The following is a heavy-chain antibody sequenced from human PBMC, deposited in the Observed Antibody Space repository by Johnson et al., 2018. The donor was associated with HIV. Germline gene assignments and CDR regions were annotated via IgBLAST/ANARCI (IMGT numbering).Heavy chain of an antibody. CDR3: ARRGGSGWSAFDI. V-gene: IGHV3-9*01. CDR1: GFTFDDYA. J-gene: IGHJ3*02. D-gene: IGHD6-19*01. CDR2: INWNGDSP. Sequence: VQLVESGGGLVQPGRSLRLSCAASGFTFDDYAMHWVRQAPAQGLEWVSGINWNGDSPGYADSVKGRFTISRDNAKNSLYLQMNSLRAEDTALYYCARRGGSGWSAFDIWGQGTIVTVSS.